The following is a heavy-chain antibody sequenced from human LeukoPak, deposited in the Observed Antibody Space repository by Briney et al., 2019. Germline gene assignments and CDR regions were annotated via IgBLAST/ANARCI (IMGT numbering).Heavy chain of an antibody. J-gene: IGHJ1*01. CDR2: IYTSGST. Sequence: SETLSLTCTVSGGSISSGSYYWSWIRQPAGKGLEWIGRIYTSGSTNYNPSLKSRVTISVDTSKNQFSLKLSSVTAADTAVYYCARGLAAAGIMDAEYFQHWGQGTLVPVSS. V-gene: IGHV4-61*02. CDR3: ARGLAAAGIMDAEYFQH. D-gene: IGHD6-13*01. CDR1: GGSISSGSYY.